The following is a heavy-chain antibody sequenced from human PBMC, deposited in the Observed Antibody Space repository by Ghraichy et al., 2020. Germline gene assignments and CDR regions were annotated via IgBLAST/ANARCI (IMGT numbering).Heavy chain of an antibody. V-gene: IGHV3-74*01. D-gene: IGHD2-21*01. Sequence: GGSLRLSCAASGFTFSSYWMHWVRQAPGKGLVWVSRIRSDGSSTVYADSVKGRFTISRDNARNTMYLQMNSLRAEDTAVYYCARDIAMRMDVWGQGTTVTVSS. J-gene: IGHJ6*02. CDR1: GFTFSSYW. CDR2: IRSDGSST. CDR3: ARDIAMRMDV.